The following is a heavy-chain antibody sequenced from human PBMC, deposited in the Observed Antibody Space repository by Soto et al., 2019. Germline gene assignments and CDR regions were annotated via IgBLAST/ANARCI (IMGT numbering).Heavy chain of an antibody. D-gene: IGHD6-13*01. V-gene: IGHV1-69*01. CDR3: ARVLGWHQLEIPVRGCFDP. Sequence: QVQLVQSGAEVKKPGSSVKVSCKASGGTFSSYAISWVRQAPGQGLEWMGWIIPIFGTANYAQKFQGRFTITANESTSTDYIELSSLKSEDTAVYYCARVLGWHQLEIPVRGCFDPWGQRSLVTVSS. J-gene: IGHJ5*02. CDR2: IIPIFGTA. CDR1: GGTFSSYA.